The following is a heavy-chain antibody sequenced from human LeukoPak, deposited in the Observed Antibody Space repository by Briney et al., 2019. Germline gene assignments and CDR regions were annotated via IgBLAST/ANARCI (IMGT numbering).Heavy chain of an antibody. CDR1: GYSFTSFW. CDR2: VYPGDSNT. Sequence: GESLKISCKGSGYSFTSFWIGWVRQMPGKGLEWMGIVYPGDSNTRYSPSFQGQVTISADKSISTAYLQWSSLKASDTAVYYCARLRYPRAHLDYWGQGTLVTVSS. D-gene: IGHD3-9*01. J-gene: IGHJ4*02. V-gene: IGHV5-51*01. CDR3: ARLRYPRAHLDY.